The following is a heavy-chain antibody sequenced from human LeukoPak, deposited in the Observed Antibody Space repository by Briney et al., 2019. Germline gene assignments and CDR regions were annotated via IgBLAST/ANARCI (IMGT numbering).Heavy chain of an antibody. CDR1: GFTFSSFG. J-gene: IGHJ4*02. D-gene: IGHD6-13*01. CDR3: AKEGIGAAGRRFDC. CDR2: IANTGGNT. V-gene: IGHV3-23*01. Sequence: GGSLRLSCVASGFTFSSFGMNWVRQAPGKGLQWVSSIANTGGNTYYADSVRGRFTISRDNSKNTLYLQMNSLRDEDTAVYYCAKEGIGAAGRRFDCWGQGTPVTVSS.